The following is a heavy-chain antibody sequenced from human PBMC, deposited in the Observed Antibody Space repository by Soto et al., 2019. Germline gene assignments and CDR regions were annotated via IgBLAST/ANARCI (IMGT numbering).Heavy chain of an antibody. CDR2: ISGSGGSI. CDR1: GFIFSSSA. D-gene: IGHD2-21*02. J-gene: IGHJ6*02. Sequence: EVQLLDSGGGLVQPGGALRLSCSASGFIFSSSAMNWVRQAPGKGLEWVSAISGSGGSIYYADSVKGRSTISRDNSKTTLYLQMDSLRAEGTTVYYCAKGGGDCVRYGMDVWGQGTTVSVSS. V-gene: IGHV3-23*01. CDR3: AKGGGDCVRYGMDV.